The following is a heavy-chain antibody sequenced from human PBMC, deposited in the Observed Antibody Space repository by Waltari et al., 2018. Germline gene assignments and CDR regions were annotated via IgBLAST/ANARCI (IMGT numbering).Heavy chain of an antibody. CDR2: ISWNSGSI. V-gene: IGHV3-9*01. CDR1: GFTFHDYA. CDR3: AKDMSSSPAYFDY. Sequence: EVQLVESGGGLVQPGRSLRLSCAASGFTFHDYAMHWVRQAPGKGLEWVSGISWNSGSIGYADSVKGRFTISRDNAKNSLYLQMNSLRAEDTALYYCAKDMSSSPAYFDYWGQGTLVTVSS. D-gene: IGHD6-6*01. J-gene: IGHJ4*02.